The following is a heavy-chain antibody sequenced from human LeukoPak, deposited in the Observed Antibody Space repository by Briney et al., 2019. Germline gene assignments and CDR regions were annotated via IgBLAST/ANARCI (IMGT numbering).Heavy chain of an antibody. Sequence: GASVKVSCKASGYTFTSYAMNWVRQAPGQGLEWMGWINTNTGYPTYAQGFTGRFVFSLDTSVSTAYLQISSLKAEDTAVYYCARGAITMVRGGNWFDPWGQGTLVTVSS. CDR1: GYTFTSYA. V-gene: IGHV7-4-1*02. CDR2: INTNTGYP. CDR3: ARGAITMVRGGNWFDP. D-gene: IGHD3-10*01. J-gene: IGHJ5*02.